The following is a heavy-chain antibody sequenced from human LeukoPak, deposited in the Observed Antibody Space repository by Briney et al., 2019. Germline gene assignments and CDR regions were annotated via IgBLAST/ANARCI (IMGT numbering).Heavy chain of an antibody. CDR2: ISWNSGSI. CDR1: GFTFDDYA. J-gene: IGHJ4*02. CDR3: AKDTAYGDYEFVD. Sequence: SLRLSCAASGFTFDDYAMHWVRQAPGKGLEWVSGISWNSGSIGYADSVKGRFTISRDNAKNSLYLQMNSLRAEDTALYYCAKDTAYGDYEFVDWGQGTLVTVSS. V-gene: IGHV3-9*01. D-gene: IGHD4-17*01.